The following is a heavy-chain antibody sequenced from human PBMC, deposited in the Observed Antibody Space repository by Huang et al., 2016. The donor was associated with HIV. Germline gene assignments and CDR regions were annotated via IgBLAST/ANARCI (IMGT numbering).Heavy chain of an antibody. V-gene: IGHV3-23*01. D-gene: IGHD6-13*01. J-gene: IGHJ4*02. CDR3: AKADSGAAAGSLVDY. Sequence: EVQLLESGGGLVQPGGSLRLSCAASGFTFSSYAMSWVRQAPGTGLDGVSRITGRGSSSYHADSGKGRFTISRDNSKNTLYLQMNSLRAEDTAIYYCAKADSGAAAGSLVDYWGQGTLVTVSS. CDR1: GFTFSSYA. CDR2: ITGRGSSS.